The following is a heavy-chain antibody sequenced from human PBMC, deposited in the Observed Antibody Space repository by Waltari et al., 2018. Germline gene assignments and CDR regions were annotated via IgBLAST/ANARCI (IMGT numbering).Heavy chain of an antibody. D-gene: IGHD4-17*01. V-gene: IGHV4-39*07. CDR3: ARKSDYGRFDP. CDR2: IYYSGRT. CDR1: GGSISSSSYY. Sequence: QLQLQESGPGLVKPSETLSLTCTVSGGSISSSSYYWGWIRQPPGKGLEWIGSIYYSGRTYYNPSLKSRVTISVDTSKNQFSLKLSSVTAADTAVYYCARKSDYGRFDPWGQGTLVTVSS. J-gene: IGHJ5*02.